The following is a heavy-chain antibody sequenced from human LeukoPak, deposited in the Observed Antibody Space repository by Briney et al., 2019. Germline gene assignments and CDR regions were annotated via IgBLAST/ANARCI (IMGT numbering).Heavy chain of an antibody. CDR1: GYTFTSYG. D-gene: IGHD4-23*01. CDR2: ISAYNGNT. CDR3: ARDGGNSRRVPVGDFDY. V-gene: IGHV1-18*01. J-gene: IGHJ4*02. Sequence: ASVKVSCKASGYTFTSYGISWVRQAPGQGLEWMGWISAYNGNTNYAQKLQGRVTITTDTSTSTAYMELRSLRSDDTAVYYCARDGGNSRRVPVGDFDYWGQGTLVTVSS.